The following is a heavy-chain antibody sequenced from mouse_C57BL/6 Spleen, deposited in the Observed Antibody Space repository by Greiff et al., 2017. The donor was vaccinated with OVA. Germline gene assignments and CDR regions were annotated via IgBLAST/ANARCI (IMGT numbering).Heavy chain of an antibody. J-gene: IGHJ4*01. CDR2: IWSGGST. V-gene: IGHV2-2*01. D-gene: IGHD4-1*01. Sequence: VQVVESGPGLVQPSQSLSITCTVSGFSLTSYGVHWVRQSPGKGLEWLGVIWSGGSTDYNAAFISRLSISKDNSKSQVFFKMNSLQAEDTAIYYCARGNWEGYAMDYWGQGTSVTVSS. CDR1: GFSLTSYG. CDR3: ARGNWEGYAMDY.